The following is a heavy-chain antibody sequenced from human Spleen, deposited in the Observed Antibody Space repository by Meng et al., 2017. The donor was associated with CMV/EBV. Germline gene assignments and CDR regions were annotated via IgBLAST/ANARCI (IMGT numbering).Heavy chain of an antibody. V-gene: IGHV3-30*02. CDR3: AKIREDYQKPGVYFDS. Sequence: GESLKISCAASGFSFSHYAMHWVRQAPGKGLEWVGFTRFDQSNRQYAESVKGRFTIARDNSKNTLYLQMNSLTFEDTAVYYCAKIREDYQKPGVYFDSWGQGTLVTVSS. CDR2: TRFDQSNR. CDR1: GFSFSHYA. J-gene: IGHJ4*02. D-gene: IGHD2-15*01.